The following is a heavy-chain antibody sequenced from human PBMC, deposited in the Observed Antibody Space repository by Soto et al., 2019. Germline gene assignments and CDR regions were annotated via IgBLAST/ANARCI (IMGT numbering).Heavy chain of an antibody. Sequence: RRLSCAASGFTFSSYAMHWVRQAPGKGLEWVAVISYDGSNKYYADSVKGRFTISRDNSKNTLYLQMNSLRAEDTAVYYCARCRDGYNYNGFDPWGQGXLVTVYS. D-gene: IGHD1-1*01. V-gene: IGHV3-30-3*01. CDR1: GFTFSSYA. CDR3: ARCRDGYNYNGFDP. J-gene: IGHJ5*02. CDR2: ISYDGSNK.